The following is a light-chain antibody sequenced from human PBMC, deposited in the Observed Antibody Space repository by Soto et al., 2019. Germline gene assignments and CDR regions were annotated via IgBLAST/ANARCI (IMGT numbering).Light chain of an antibody. CDR2: DAS. CDR1: QDISNY. J-gene: IGKJ2*01. CDR3: KQYDNLPL. Sequence: DIQMTQSPSSLSASVGDRVTITCQASQDISNYLNWYQQKPGKAPKLLIYDASNLETGVPSRFSGSGSGTDFTFTISSLQPEDIATYYCKQYDNLPLFGQGTKLEIK. V-gene: IGKV1-33*01.